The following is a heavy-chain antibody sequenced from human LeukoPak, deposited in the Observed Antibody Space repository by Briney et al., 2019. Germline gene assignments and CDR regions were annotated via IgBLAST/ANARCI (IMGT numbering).Heavy chain of an antibody. Sequence: PGRSLRLSCAASRFTFSNYALHWVSQAPGKGLEWVAVISYDGSNKYYADSVKGRFTISRDNSKNTLYLQMNSLRAEDTAVYYCARVVAGGQQLFFGMDVWGQGTTLTVSS. CDR2: ISYDGSNK. CDR1: RFTFSNYA. CDR3: ARVVAGGQQLFFGMDV. D-gene: IGHD6-13*01. J-gene: IGHJ6*02. V-gene: IGHV3-30-3*01.